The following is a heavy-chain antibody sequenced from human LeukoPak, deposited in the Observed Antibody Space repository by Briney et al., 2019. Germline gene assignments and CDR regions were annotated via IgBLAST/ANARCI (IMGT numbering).Heavy chain of an antibody. CDR1: GYTFTSYY. V-gene: IGHV1-46*01. D-gene: IGHD6-13*01. J-gene: IGHJ5*02. CDR3: AREANIATAIVWFDP. Sequence: ASVKVSCKASGYTFTSYYMHWVRQAPGQGLEWMGIINPSGGSTSYAQKFQGRVTMTRDTSTSTVYMELSSLRSEDTAVYYCAREANIATAIVWFDPWGQGTLVTVSS. CDR2: INPSGGST.